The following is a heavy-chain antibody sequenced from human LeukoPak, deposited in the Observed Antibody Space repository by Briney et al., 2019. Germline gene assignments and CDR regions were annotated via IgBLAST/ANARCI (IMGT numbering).Heavy chain of an antibody. Sequence: PGGSLRLSCAASGFTFSSYAMSWVRQAPGKGLEWVSAISGSGGSTYRADSVKGRFTISRDNSKNTLYLQMNSLRAEDTAVYYCAKDASYSSGWDLFDYWGQGTLVTVSS. D-gene: IGHD6-19*01. CDR3: AKDASYSSGWDLFDY. CDR1: GFTFSSYA. CDR2: ISGSGGST. J-gene: IGHJ4*02. V-gene: IGHV3-23*01.